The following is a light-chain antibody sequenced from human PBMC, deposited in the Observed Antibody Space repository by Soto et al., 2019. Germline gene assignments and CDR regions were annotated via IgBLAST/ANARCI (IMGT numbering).Light chain of an antibody. J-gene: IGLJ1*01. CDR1: TRDVGTYNL. Sequence: QSVLTQPASVSGSPGQSITISCIGTTRDVGTYNLVSWYQKHPGKAPKLMIYEVSNRPSGVSNRFSGSKSGNTASLTISGLQAEDEADYYCSSYTSSSSYVFGTGTKVTV. CDR2: EVS. CDR3: SSYTSSSSYV. V-gene: IGLV2-14*02.